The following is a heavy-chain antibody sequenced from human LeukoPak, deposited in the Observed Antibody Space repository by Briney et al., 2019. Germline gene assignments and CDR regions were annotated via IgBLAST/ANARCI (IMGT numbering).Heavy chain of an antibody. CDR1: GYSISSGYQ. J-gene: IGHJ5*02. CDR2: IYHRGSA. CDR3: ARDPRWLTPDCTSTSCYENYFDP. Sequence: SETLSLICGVSGYSISSGYQWAWSRRSPGKGLEWIGSIYHRGSAHYNPSLKRRVAISVETAKNQFSLNMYSVTAADTALYYCARDPRWLTPDCTSTSCYENYFDPWGQGTLVTVSS. V-gene: IGHV4-38-2*02. D-gene: IGHD2-2*01.